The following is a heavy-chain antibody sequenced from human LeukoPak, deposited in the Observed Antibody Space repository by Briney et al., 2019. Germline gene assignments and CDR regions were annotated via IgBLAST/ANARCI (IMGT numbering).Heavy chain of an antibody. V-gene: IGHV4-39*01. Sequence: SETLSLTCTASGGSISSSYYWGWIRQPPGKGLEWIGSIYYRGGTYYNPSLKSRVTISVDASKNQFSLKLSSVTAADTAVYYCASQGSGGSYYYYMDVWGKGTTVTVSS. J-gene: IGHJ6*03. CDR2: IYYRGGT. CDR1: GGSISSSYY. CDR3: ASQGSGGSYYYYMDV. D-gene: IGHD2-15*01.